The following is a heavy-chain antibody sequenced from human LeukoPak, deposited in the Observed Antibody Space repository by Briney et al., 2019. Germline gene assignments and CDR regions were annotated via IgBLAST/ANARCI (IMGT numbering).Heavy chain of an antibody. CDR2: IKSKTDGGTT. V-gene: IGHV3-15*07. Sequence: GGSLRLSRAASGFTFSNAWMNWVRQAPGKGLEWVGRIKSKTDGGTTDYAAPVKGRFTISRDDSKNTLYLQMNSLKTEDTAVYYCTTDGGRDDLSEIDYWGQGTLVTVSS. CDR3: TTDGGRDDLSEIDY. CDR1: GFTFSNAW. D-gene: IGHD3-3*01. J-gene: IGHJ4*02.